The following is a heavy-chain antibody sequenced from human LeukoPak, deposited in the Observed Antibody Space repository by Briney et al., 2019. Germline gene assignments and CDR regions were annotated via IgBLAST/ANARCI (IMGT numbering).Heavy chain of an antibody. J-gene: IGHJ4*02. V-gene: IGHV4-59*01. CDR3: ASSTWYYDSSAEYYFDY. CDR2: IYYSGST. Sequence: SETLSLTCTVSGGSISSYYWSWIRQPPGKGLEWIGYIYYSGSTNYNPSLKSRVTISVDTSKNQFSLKLSSVTAADTAVYYCASSTWYYDSSAEYYFDYWGQGTLVTVSP. CDR1: GGSISSYY. D-gene: IGHD3-22*01.